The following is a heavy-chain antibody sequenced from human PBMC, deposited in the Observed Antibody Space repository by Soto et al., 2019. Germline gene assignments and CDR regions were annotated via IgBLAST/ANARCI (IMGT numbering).Heavy chain of an antibody. CDR3: AREITLGSSGWYRHDAFDI. D-gene: IGHD6-19*01. Sequence: PSETLSLTCSVSGGSINNNYYYWGWVRQPPGKGQEWIGSVSFTGTTNYNHSLKSRVTISVDTSKNQFSLKLSSVTAADTAVYYCAREITLGSSGWYRHDAFDIWGQGTMVTVSS. V-gene: IGHV4-39*07. CDR1: GGSINNNYYY. CDR2: VSFTGTT. J-gene: IGHJ3*02.